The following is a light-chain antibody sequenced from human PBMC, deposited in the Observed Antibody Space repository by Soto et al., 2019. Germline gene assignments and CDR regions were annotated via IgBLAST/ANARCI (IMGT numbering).Light chain of an antibody. Sequence: EIVLTQSPGTLSLSPGERATLSCRASQSITSRYLAWYQQKPGQAPRLLIYGASSSATGISDRFSGSGSGTDFYLTISRLEPEDFEVYYCQQFGSSPGFTFGPGTKVDIK. CDR3: QQFGSSPGFT. V-gene: IGKV3-20*01. CDR2: GAS. CDR1: QSITSRY. J-gene: IGKJ3*01.